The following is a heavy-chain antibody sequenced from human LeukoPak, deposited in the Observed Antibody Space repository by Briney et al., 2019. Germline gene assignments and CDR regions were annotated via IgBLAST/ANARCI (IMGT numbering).Heavy chain of an antibody. V-gene: IGHV1-46*01. J-gene: IGHJ4*02. Sequence: ASVKVSCKASGYTFTSYYMHWVRQAPGQGLEWMGIINPSGGSTSYAQKFQGRVTMTRDMSTSTVYMELSSLGSEDTAVYFCARQDQLPLDYWGRGTLVTVS. CDR3: ARQDQLPLDY. CDR2: INPSGGST. D-gene: IGHD1-1*01. CDR1: GYTFTSYY.